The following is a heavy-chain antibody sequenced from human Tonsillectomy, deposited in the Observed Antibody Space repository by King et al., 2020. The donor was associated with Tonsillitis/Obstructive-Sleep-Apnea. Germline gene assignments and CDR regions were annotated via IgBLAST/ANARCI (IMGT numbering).Heavy chain of an antibody. CDR2: SRPNNGDT. J-gene: IGHJ1*01. Sequence: QLVQSGPEVKKPGASVKVSCKTSGYTFTSYDITWVRQAPGQGLEWMGWSRPNNGDTNYAQKLQGRVTMTSDTSTRTACMELRSLRSDDTAVYYCARDYYDSSGYYHGYFQHWGQGTLVTVSS. CDR3: ARDYYDSSGYYHGYFQH. V-gene: IGHV1-18*01. D-gene: IGHD3-22*01. CDR1: GYTFTSYD.